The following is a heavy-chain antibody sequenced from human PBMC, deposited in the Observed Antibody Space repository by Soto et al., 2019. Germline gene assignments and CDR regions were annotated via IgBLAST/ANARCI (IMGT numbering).Heavy chain of an antibody. CDR2: VNPILSLS. V-gene: IGHV1-69*02. J-gene: IGHJ4*02. CDR1: GDTFSFYS. Sequence: QVQLVQSGAEVKRPGSSVKVSCKASGDTFSFYSINWVRQAPGLGLEWLGRVNPILSLSNYAQRFQGRVTMTADKSTSTAYMVISSLTSEDTAIFYCATSYGSGYRAFDYWGQVAQVSVSS. CDR3: ATSYGSGYRAFDY. D-gene: IGHD3-10*01.